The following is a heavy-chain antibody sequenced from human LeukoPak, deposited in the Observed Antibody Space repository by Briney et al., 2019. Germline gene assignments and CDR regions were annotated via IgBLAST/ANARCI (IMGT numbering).Heavy chain of an antibody. CDR3: ARDTGRKGLLWFGELWSDAFDI. J-gene: IGHJ3*02. V-gene: IGHV3-23*01. CDR2: ISGSDTST. CDR1: GFTFTDYA. Sequence: GGSLRLSCAASGFTFTDYAMSWVRQAPGKGLKWVSVISGSDTSTYYADSVEGRFTISRDNAKNSLYLQMNSLRAEDTAVYYCARDTGRKGLLWFGELWSDAFDIWGQGTMVTVSS. D-gene: IGHD3-10*01.